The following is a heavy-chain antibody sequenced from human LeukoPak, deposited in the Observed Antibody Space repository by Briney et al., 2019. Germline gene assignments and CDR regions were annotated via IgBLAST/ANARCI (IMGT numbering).Heavy chain of an antibody. D-gene: IGHD1-26*01. J-gene: IGHJ4*02. CDR1: GGTFSSYA. CDR2: IIPTFGTA. CDR3: ARGGYSGSYYLLDY. V-gene: IGHV1-69*13. Sequence: ASVKVSCKASGGTFSSYAISWVRQAPGQGLEWMGGIIPTFGTANYAQKFQGRVTITADESTSTAHMELSSLRSEDTAVYYCARGGYSGSYYLLDYWGQGTLVTVSS.